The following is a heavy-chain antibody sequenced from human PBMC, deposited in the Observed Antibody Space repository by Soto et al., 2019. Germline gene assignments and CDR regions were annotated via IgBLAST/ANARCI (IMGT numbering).Heavy chain of an antibody. CDR2: IGTAGDT. D-gene: IGHD3-9*01. V-gene: IGHV3-13*01. J-gene: IGHJ6*02. CDR1: GFTFSSYD. Sequence: GGSLRLSCAASGFTFSSYDMHWVRQATGKGLEWVSAIGTAGDTYYPGSVKGRFTISRENAKNSLYLQMNSLRAEDTAVYYCARGALRYFDWLHASHMDVWGQGTTVTVSS. CDR3: ARGALRYFDWLHASHMDV.